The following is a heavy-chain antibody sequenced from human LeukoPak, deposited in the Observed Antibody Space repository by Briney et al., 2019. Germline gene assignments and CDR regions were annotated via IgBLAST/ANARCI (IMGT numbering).Heavy chain of an antibody. J-gene: IGHJ6*03. Sequence: PGESLKISCKGSGYSFTSYWIGWVRQMPGKGLEWMGIIYPGDSDTRYSPSFQGQVTISADKSISTAYLQWSSLKASDTAMYYCARTSGSYHYYYYYMDVWGKGTTVTVSS. CDR3: ARTSGSYHYYYYYMDV. CDR1: GYSFTSYW. CDR2: IYPGDSDT. V-gene: IGHV5-51*01. D-gene: IGHD1-26*01.